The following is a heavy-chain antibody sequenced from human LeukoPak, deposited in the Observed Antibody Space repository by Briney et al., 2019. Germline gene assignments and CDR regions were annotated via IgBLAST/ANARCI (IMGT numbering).Heavy chain of an antibody. CDR3: AKGVNYYDSSGSH. J-gene: IGHJ4*02. V-gene: IGHV3-23*01. CDR1: GFTFSSYA. CDR2: ISGSGGST. Sequence: PGGSLRLSCAASGFTFSSYAMSWVRQAPGMGLEWVSAISGSGGSTYYADSVKGRFTISRDNSKNTLYLQMNSLRAEDTAVYYCAKGVNYYDSSGSHWGQGTLVTVSS. D-gene: IGHD3-22*01.